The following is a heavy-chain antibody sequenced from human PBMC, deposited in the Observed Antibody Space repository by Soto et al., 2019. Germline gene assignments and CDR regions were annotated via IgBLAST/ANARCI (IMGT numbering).Heavy chain of an antibody. V-gene: IGHV1-69*02. J-gene: IGHJ4*02. D-gene: IGHD3-9*01. CDR3: ARRLNDILTGYSH. Sequence: QVQLVQSGAEVKKPGSSVKVSCKASGGTFSSYTISWVRQAPGQGLEWMGRIIPILGIANYAQKFQGRVTITADKSMSTAYMELSSLRSEDTAVYYCARRLNDILTGYSHWGQGTLVTVSS. CDR1: GGTFSSYT. CDR2: IIPILGIA.